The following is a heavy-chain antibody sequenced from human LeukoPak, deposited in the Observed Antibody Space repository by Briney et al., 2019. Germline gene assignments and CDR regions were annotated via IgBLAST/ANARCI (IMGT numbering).Heavy chain of an antibody. Sequence: ASVKVSCKASGYTFTSYGISWVRQAPGQGLEWMGWISAYNGNTNYAQKLQGRVTMTTDTSTSTAYMELRSLRSDDTAVYYCARVPNSSSWQTYYYYMDVWGKGTTVTVSS. J-gene: IGHJ6*03. CDR1: GYTFTSYG. D-gene: IGHD6-13*01. V-gene: IGHV1-18*01. CDR3: ARVPNSSSWQTYYYYMDV. CDR2: ISAYNGNT.